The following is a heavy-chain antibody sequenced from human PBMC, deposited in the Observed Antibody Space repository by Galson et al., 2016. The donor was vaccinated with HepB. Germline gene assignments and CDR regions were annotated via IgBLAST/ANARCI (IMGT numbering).Heavy chain of an antibody. Sequence: QSGAEVKKPGESLKISCRGSGYSFGSYWIGWVRQMPGKGLEWMGIMYPSDFDIRYGPSFQGQVTISVDKSIRTAFLQWSSLPAADPAMYYCARPLTGSYDFWGAIYNYYAMDVWGQGTAVIVS. CDR2: MYPSDFDI. CDR1: GYSFGSYW. D-gene: IGHD3-3*01. V-gene: IGHV5-51*01. J-gene: IGHJ6*02. CDR3: ARPLTGSYDFWGAIYNYYAMDV.